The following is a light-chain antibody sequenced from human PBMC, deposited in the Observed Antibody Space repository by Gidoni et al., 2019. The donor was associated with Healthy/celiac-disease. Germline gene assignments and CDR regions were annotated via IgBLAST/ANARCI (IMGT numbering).Light chain of an antibody. V-gene: IGKV3-15*01. CDR2: GAS. J-gene: IGKJ1*01. Sequence: EIVMTQSPATLSVSPGERATLSCRASQSFSSNLAGYQQKPGQAPRLLIYGASTRATGIPARFSGSGSGTEFTLTISSLQSEDFAVYYCQQYNNWPPLTFGQGTKVEIK. CDR1: QSFSSN. CDR3: QQYNNWPPLT.